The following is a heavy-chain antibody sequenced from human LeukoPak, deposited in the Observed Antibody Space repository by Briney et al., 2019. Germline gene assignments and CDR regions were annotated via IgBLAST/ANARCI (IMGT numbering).Heavy chain of an antibody. CDR2: TSSSGETT. CDR1: GFTFSSYA. V-gene: IGHV3-23*01. Sequence: PGGSLRLSCVASGFTFSSYAMSWVRQAAGKGLEWVSSTSSSGETTYYADSVKGRFTISRDNSRNTLYLQMNSLRAEDTAVYYCAKVRYYDSSGPFDYWGQGTLVTVSS. J-gene: IGHJ4*02. CDR3: AKVRYYDSSGPFDY. D-gene: IGHD3-22*01.